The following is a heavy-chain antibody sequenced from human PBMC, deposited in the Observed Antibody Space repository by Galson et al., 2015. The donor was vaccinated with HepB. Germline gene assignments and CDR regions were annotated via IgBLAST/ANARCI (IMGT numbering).Heavy chain of an antibody. CDR2: VKNDGSVK. V-gene: IGHV3-7*01. J-gene: IGHJ5*02. CDR1: GFMLSGYW. Sequence: SLRLSCAASGFMLSGYWMNWVRQAPGKGLEWVARVKNDGSVKTYVDSVKGRFTISRDNAKNSLYLQMNSLRAEDTAVYYCARSDWFDPWGQGVLVTVSS. CDR3: ARSDWFDP.